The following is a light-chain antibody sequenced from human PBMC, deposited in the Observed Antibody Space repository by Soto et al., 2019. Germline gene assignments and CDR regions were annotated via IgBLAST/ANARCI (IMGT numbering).Light chain of an antibody. Sequence: DMQLTQSPSSQSASLGDRVTITCQASQDIGNFLNWYQQKPGKAPKLLIYDVSNLEPGVPSRFSGSGSETDFTLTINNLQPEDVVTYYCQQYDNVPPTFGGGTKVEIK. J-gene: IGKJ4*01. CDR1: QDIGNF. CDR2: DVS. CDR3: QQYDNVPPT. V-gene: IGKV1-33*01.